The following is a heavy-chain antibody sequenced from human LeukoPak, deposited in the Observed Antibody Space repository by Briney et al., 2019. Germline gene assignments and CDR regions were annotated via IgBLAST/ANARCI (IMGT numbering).Heavy chain of an antibody. CDR3: AKDFPLERYFDWLPNWFDP. Sequence: GGSLRLSCAASGFTFSSYSMNWVRQAPGKGLEWVSSISSSSSYIYYADSVKGRFTISRDNSKNTLYLQMNSLRAEDTAVYYCAKDFPLERYFDWLPNWFDPWGQGTLVTVSS. V-gene: IGHV3-21*01. CDR2: ISSSSSYI. CDR1: GFTFSSYS. D-gene: IGHD3-9*01. J-gene: IGHJ5*02.